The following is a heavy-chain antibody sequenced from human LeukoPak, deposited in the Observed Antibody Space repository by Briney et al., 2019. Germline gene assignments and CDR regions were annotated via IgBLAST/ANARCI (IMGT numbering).Heavy chain of an antibody. D-gene: IGHD3-10*01. Sequence: GGSLRLSCAVSGFTFSDFYMSWMRQAPGKGLEWISDISGSGTTIYYAGSVKGRFTISRDNAKNSLFLQMNSLRAEDTALYFCARERYRGSYSPWGQGTLVTVSS. CDR3: ARERYRGSYSP. CDR2: ISGSGTTI. J-gene: IGHJ5*02. V-gene: IGHV3-11*01. CDR1: GFTFSDFY.